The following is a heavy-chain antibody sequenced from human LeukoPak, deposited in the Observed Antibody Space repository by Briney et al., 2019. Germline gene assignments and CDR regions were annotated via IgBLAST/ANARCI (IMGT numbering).Heavy chain of an antibody. CDR2: ISGSGGST. Sequence: PGGSLRLSCAASGFTFSSYAMSWVRQAPGKGLEWVSAISGSGGSTYYADSVKGRFTISRDNYKNTLYLQMNSLRVEDTAVYYCAKDPCSSTSCQGWYFDLWGRGTLVTVSS. J-gene: IGHJ2*01. V-gene: IGHV3-23*01. D-gene: IGHD2-2*01. CDR1: GFTFSSYA. CDR3: AKDPCSSTSCQGWYFDL.